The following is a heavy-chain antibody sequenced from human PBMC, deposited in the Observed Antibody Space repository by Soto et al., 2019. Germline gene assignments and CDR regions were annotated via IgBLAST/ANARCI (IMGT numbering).Heavy chain of an antibody. V-gene: IGHV3-21*01. J-gene: IGHJ3*01. CDR3: ARGGIYGAISRWPGDDFDL. D-gene: IGHD4-17*01. CDR1: GFAFSSYN. Sequence: PGGSLRRSCAASGFAFSSYNMDWVRQAPWQGLEWVSSISPTGTFMNCADSLKDRFSISRDNAEKPLFQQMTSIRAEDTPVYYGARGGIYGAISRWPGDDFDLRRKG. CDR2: ISPTGTFM.